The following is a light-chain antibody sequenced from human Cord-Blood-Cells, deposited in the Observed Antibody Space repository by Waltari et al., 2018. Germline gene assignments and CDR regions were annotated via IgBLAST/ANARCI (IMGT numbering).Light chain of an antibody. Sequence: DIQMTQSPSSLAASVGDRVTITCRASQGISNYVAWYQQKPGQVPKLLIYAASSLQSGVASRFSVSGSGTDFTLTISSLQPADVATYYCQKYNSAPWTFGQGTKVEIK. CDR2: AAS. CDR3: QKYNSAPWT. CDR1: QGISNY. J-gene: IGKJ1*01. V-gene: IGKV1-27*01.